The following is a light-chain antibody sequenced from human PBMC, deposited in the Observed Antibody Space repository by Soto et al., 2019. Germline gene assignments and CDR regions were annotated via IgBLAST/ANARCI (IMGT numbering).Light chain of an antibody. CDR3: QQYENWPPIT. J-gene: IGKJ5*01. Sequence: EVVLTQSPGTLSLSPGERATLSCRASQSVSTSFLAWYQQKPGQAPRLLIYGASSRATDIPARFSGSGFDTEFTLTISSLQSEDFAIYYCQQYENWPPITFGQGTRLEIK. CDR1: QSVSTS. V-gene: IGKV3-15*01. CDR2: GAS.